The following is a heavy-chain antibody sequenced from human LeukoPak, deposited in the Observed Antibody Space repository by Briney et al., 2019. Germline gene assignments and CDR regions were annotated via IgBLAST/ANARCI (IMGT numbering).Heavy chain of an antibody. D-gene: IGHD3-9*01. J-gene: IGHJ4*02. V-gene: IGHV4-38-2*01. CDR2: IYHSGST. Sequence: PSETLSPTCAVSGYSISSGYYWGWIRQPPGKGLEWFGSIYHSGSTYYNPSLKSRVTISVDTSKNQFSLKLSSVTAADTAVYYCASAYYDILTGYFDYWGQETLVTVSS. CDR3: ASAYYDILTGYFDY. CDR1: GYSISSGYY.